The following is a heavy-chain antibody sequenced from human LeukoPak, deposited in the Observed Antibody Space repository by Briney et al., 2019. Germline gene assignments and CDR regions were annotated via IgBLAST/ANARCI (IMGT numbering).Heavy chain of an antibody. D-gene: IGHD5-18*01. J-gene: IGHJ4*02. Sequence: SETLSLTCAVSGYSISSGYYWGWIRQPPGKGLEWIGSIYHSGSTYYNPSLKSRVTISMDTSKNQFSLKLTSVTAADTAVYYCARPSTSGYAYGRCDFDHWGQGTLVTVSS. CDR2: IYHSGST. V-gene: IGHV4-38-2*01. CDR3: ARPSTSGYAYGRCDFDH. CDR1: GYSISSGYY.